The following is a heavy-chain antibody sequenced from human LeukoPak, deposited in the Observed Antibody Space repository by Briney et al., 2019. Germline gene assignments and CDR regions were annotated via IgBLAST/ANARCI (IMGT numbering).Heavy chain of an antibody. V-gene: IGHV3-64*01. D-gene: IGHD3-9*01. J-gene: IGHJ4*02. CDR3: ARDLTGVGDY. Sequence: GGSLRLSCAASGFTFSDYYMSWIRQAPGKGLEYVSSITSNGGTTYYGTSVKDRFIISRDNSKNTLYLQMGSLRPDDTAVYYCARDLTGVGDYWGQGTLVTVSS. CDR1: GFTFSDYY. CDR2: ITSNGGTT.